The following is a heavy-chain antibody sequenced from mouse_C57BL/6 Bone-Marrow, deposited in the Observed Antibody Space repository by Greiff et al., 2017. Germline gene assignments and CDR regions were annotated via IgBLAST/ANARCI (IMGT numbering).Heavy chain of an antibody. D-gene: IGHD2-4*01. Sequence: VQLQQSGPELVKPGASVTLSCKASGYTFTSYDITWVKQRPGQGLEWIGRIYPRDGSTKYNEKFKGKATLTVDTSSSTAYMELHSLTSEDSAVYFCARGIKGYFDVGGRGTTVTVTS. CDR1: GYTFTSYD. V-gene: IGHV1-85*01. J-gene: IGHJ1*03. CDR2: IYPRDGST. CDR3: ARGIKGYFDV.